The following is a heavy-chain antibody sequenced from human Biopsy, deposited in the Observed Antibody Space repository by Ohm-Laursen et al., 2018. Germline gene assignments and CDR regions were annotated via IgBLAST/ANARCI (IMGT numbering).Heavy chain of an antibody. J-gene: IGHJ4*02. V-gene: IGHV4-4*07. CDR1: GASISSYY. D-gene: IGHD5-12*01. Sequence: TLSLTCSVSGASISSYYWAWIRQPAGKGLEWIGRIYTSGSTNYNPSLKSRVTMSVGTSKNQFSLKLTSLTAADTAVYFCAAVDYSAYTTVDHWGQGTLITVSS. CDR2: IYTSGST. CDR3: AAVDYSAYTTVDH.